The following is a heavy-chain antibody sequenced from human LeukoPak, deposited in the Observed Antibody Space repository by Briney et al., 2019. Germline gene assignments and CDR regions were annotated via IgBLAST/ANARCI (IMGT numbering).Heavy chain of an antibody. J-gene: IGHJ4*02. CDR3: AKAASRAYCSGGSCYYFDY. Sequence: GGSLRLSCAASGFTFSSYGMSWVRQAPGKGLEWVSAISGSGGSTYYADSVKGRFTISRDNSKNTLYLQMNSLRAEDTAVYYCAKAASRAYCSGGSCYYFDYWGQGTLVSVSS. CDR1: GFTFSSYG. V-gene: IGHV3-23*01. CDR2: ISGSGGST. D-gene: IGHD2-15*01.